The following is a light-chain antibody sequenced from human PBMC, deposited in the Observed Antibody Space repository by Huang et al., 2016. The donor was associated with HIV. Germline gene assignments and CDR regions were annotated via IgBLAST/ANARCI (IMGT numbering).Light chain of an antibody. CDR1: QSVRNY. Sequence: EIVLTQSPASLALSPGERATLSGRASQSVRNYLAWYQQKPGQAPRLRIFDASNRATDIPARFSGSGSGTDFTLTISSLEPEDFAVYYCQQRYNWPLSFGGGTKVEIK. CDR2: DAS. CDR3: QQRYNWPLS. J-gene: IGKJ4*01. V-gene: IGKV3-11*01.